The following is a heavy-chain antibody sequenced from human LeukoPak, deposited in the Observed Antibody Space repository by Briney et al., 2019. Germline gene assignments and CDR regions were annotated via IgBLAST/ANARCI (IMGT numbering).Heavy chain of an antibody. CDR2: IRGSGNYI. CDR1: GFSFSDYS. D-gene: IGHD6-13*01. J-gene: IGHJ4*02. CDR3: ARDRWQLVRRLKGDDFYLDN. V-gene: IGHV3-21*06. Sequence: GGSLRLSCVASGFSFSDYSMNWIRQAPGKGPEWVSSIRGSGNYIKYADSVKGRFTISRDNAKNSLYLQMNTLTVEDTAVYYCARDRWQLVRRLKGDDFYLDNWGQGTRVTVSS.